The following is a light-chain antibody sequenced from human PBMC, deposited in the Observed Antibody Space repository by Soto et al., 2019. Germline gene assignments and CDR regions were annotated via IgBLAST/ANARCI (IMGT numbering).Light chain of an antibody. CDR3: SSYAGSSTFV. V-gene: IGLV2-23*02. CDR2: EVS. Sequence: QSVLTQPASVSGSPGQSITISCTGTSSDVGSYNLVSWYQQHPGKAPKLMIYEVSKRPSGVSNRFSGSKSGNTASLTISGLQAEDEADYYCSSYAGSSTFVFGPGPKVTVL. CDR1: SSDVGSYNL. J-gene: IGLJ1*01.